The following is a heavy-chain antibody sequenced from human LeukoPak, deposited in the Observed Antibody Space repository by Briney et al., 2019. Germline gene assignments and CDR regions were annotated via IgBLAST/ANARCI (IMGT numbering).Heavy chain of an antibody. J-gene: IGHJ3*02. CDR2: IYYSGST. D-gene: IGHD3-10*01. CDR3: ARAPGGYGSGSRGAFDI. V-gene: IGHV4-59*01. CDR1: GGSIRSYY. Sequence: SETLSLTCTVSGGSIRSYYWNWIRQPPGKGLEWIGYIYYSGSTNYNPSLKSRVTISVDTSKNQFSLKLSSVTAADTAVYYCARAPGGYGSGSRGAFDIWGQGTIVTVSS.